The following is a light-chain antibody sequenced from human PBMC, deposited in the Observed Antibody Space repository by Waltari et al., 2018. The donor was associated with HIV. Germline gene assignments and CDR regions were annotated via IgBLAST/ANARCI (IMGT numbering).Light chain of an antibody. J-gene: IGKJ4*01. CDR3: MQGTHWLGPS. V-gene: IGKV2-30*01. CDR1: QSLVYSDGNTY. CDR2: KVS. Sequence: DVVMTQSPLSLPVTLGQPASISCRSSQSLVYSDGNTYLNWFQQRPGQSPRRLIYKVSNRDSGVPDRFSGSGSGTDFTLKISRVEAEDVGVYYCMQGTHWLGPSFGGGTKVEIK.